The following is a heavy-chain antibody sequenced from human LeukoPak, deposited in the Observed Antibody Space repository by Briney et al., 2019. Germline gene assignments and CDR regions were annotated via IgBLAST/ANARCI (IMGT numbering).Heavy chain of an antibody. D-gene: IGHD5-18*01. Sequence: GGSLRLSCAASGFTFSSYGMHWVRQAPGKGLEWVAFIRYDGSNKYYADSVKGRFTISRDNSKNTLYLQMNSLRAEDTAVYYCARNKKGDRYTYGHDYWGQGTLVTVSS. CDR3: ARNKKGDRYTYGHDY. CDR2: IRYDGSNK. J-gene: IGHJ4*02. CDR1: GFTFSSYG. V-gene: IGHV3-30*02.